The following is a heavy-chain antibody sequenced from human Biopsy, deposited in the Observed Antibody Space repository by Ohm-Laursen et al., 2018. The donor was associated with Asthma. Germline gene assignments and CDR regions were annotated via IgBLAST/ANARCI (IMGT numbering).Heavy chain of an antibody. Sequence: SLRLSCAASGFTFSSYGMHWVRQAPGKGLERVAVISYDGRNKYYADSVKGRFTISRDNSKNTLYLQMNSLRAEDTAVYYCASQSSGPDFWSGYYYFDYWGQGTLVTVSS. CDR2: ISYDGRNK. V-gene: IGHV3-30*03. J-gene: IGHJ4*02. CDR1: GFTFSSYG. D-gene: IGHD3-3*01. CDR3: ASQSSGPDFWSGYYYFDY.